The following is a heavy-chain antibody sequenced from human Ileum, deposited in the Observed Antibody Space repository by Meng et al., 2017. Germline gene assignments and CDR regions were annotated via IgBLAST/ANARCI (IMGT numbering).Heavy chain of an antibody. CDR3: GRGRASFYFDF. Sequence: QVQFVQSGAEVKKLGASVRISCKASGFTFSNYAIYWVRQAPGQSLEWLGWIHAGSGDTKFSQTFQGRLTFDRDTSADTVYMELSSLTSGDRAVYYCGRGRASFYFDFLGQGTLVTVSS. CDR2: IHAGSGDT. D-gene: IGHD6-6*01. CDR1: GFTFSNYA. V-gene: IGHV1-3*01. J-gene: IGHJ4*01.